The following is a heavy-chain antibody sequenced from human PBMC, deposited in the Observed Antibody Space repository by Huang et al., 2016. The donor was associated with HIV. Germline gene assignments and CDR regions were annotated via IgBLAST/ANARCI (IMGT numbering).Heavy chain of an antibody. CDR1: GYTFSTYS. J-gene: IGHJ4*02. CDR2: ISKTSGAT. D-gene: IGHD3-22*01. V-gene: IGHV3-48*01. CDR3: VRDSSSGLQLRY. Sequence: EVQLVESGGGLAQPGGSLRLSCVASGYTFSTYSMNWVSQAPGKGLELVSYISKTSGATSYAESVKGRFTVSRDNVKNSLYLQMNRLRVEDTAMYYCVRDSSSGLQLRYWGQGALVIVS.